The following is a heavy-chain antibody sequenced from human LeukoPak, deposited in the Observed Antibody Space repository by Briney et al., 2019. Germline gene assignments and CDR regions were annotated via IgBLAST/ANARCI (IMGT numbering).Heavy chain of an antibody. V-gene: IGHV1-8*01. CDR1: GYTFTNYD. J-gene: IGHJ6*02. Sequence: ASVNGSCKASGYTFTNYDINWVRRAPGPGQEWRGWMNPISGYIGYAKECQGRFTMTRNTSISTAYMELSRLRSEDTAVYYCARGAVIPATMGYYGMDVWGQGTTFSVSS. CDR2: MNPISGYI. D-gene: IGHD2-2*01. CDR3: ARGAVIPATMGYYGMDV.